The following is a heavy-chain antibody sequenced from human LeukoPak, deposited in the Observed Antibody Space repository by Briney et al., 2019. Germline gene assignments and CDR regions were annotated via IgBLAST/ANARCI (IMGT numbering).Heavy chain of an antibody. Sequence: SETLSLTCAVYGGSFSGYYWSWIRQPPGKGLEWIGELNHSGSTNYNPSLKSRVTISVDTSKNQFSLKLSSVTAADTAVYYCARAGFVVVVAALFRPPNWFDPWGQVTLVTVSS. CDR3: ARAGFVVVVAALFRPPNWFDP. D-gene: IGHD2-15*01. V-gene: IGHV4-34*01. J-gene: IGHJ5*02. CDR2: LNHSGST. CDR1: GGSFSGYY.